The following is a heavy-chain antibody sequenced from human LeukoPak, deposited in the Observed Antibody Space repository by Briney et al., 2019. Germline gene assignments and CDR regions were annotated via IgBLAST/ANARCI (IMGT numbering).Heavy chain of an antibody. D-gene: IGHD3-22*01. CDR3: ARQDGIVVVTYYFDY. Sequence: SETLSLTCTVSGGSISSYYWNWIRQPPGKGLEWIGFIYYSGSTNYNPSLKSRVTISVDTSKNQFSLKLSSVTAADTAVYYCARQDGIVVVTYYFDYWGQGTLVTVSS. J-gene: IGHJ4*02. V-gene: IGHV4-59*08. CDR1: GGSISSYY. CDR2: IYYSGST.